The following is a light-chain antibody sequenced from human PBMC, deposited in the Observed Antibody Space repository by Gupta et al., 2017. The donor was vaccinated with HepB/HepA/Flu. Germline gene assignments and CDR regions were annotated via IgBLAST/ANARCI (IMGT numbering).Light chain of an antibody. J-gene: IGLJ2*01. CDR2: VKSDGSH. CDR1: SGHTSYT. CDR3: QTWGASVVV. Sequence: QLVLTHSPSASSPLAASVKLTCTLNSGHTSYTIAWHQQQPEKGPRYLMKVKSDGSHKKGDGITNRFSGSSSGAERYLTISSLQSEDEADYYCQTWGASVVVFGGGTKLTVL. V-gene: IGLV4-69*01.